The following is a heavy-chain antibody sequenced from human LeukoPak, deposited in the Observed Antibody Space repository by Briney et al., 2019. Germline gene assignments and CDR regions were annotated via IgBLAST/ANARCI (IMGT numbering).Heavy chain of an antibody. CDR1: GFTFSSYA. V-gene: IGHV3-23*01. CDR3: AKEWSSGWVYYYYGMDV. J-gene: IGHJ6*02. Sequence: GGSLRLSCAASGFTFSSYAMSWVRQAPGKGLEWVSAISGSGGSTYYADSVKGRFTISRDNSKNTLYLQMNSLRAEDTAVYYRAKEWSSGWVYYYYGMDVWGQGTTVTVSS. D-gene: IGHD6-19*01. CDR2: ISGSGGST.